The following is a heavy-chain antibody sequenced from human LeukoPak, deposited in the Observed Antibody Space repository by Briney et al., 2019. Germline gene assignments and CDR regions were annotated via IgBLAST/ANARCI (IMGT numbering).Heavy chain of an antibody. V-gene: IGHV3-23*01. D-gene: IGHD3-22*01. CDR1: GFTFSSYA. CDR2: ISGSGGST. J-gene: IGHJ3*02. Sequence: GGSLRLSCAASGFTFSSYAMSWVRQAPVKELEWVSAISGSGGSTYYADSVKGRFTISRDNSKNTLYLQMNSLRAEDTAVYYCATHDRSGYYYSTSHHHAFDIWGQGTMVTVSS. CDR3: ATHDRSGYYYSTSHHHAFDI.